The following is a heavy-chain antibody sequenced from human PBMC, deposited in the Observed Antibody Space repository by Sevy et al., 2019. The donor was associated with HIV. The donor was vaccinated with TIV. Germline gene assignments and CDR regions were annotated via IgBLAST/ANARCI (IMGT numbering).Heavy chain of an antibody. CDR1: GGTFSSYA. V-gene: IGHV1-69*13. Sequence: ASVKVSCKASGGTFSSYAISWVRQAPGQGLEWMGGIIPIFGTANYAQKFQGRVTFTADESTGTAYMALSSLRSEDTAVYYCAGDVSDNAFDIWGQGTMVTVSS. D-gene: IGHD3-16*02. J-gene: IGHJ3*02. CDR3: AGDVSDNAFDI. CDR2: IIPIFGTA.